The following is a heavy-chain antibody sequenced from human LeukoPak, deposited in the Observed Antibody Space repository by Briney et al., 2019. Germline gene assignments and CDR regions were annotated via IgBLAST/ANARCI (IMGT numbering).Heavy chain of an antibody. Sequence: PGGSLRLPCAASGFTFSSYGFHWVRQAPGKGLEWVAVIWYDGSNIHYAESVKGRFTISRDNSRDTLYLHMNSLRPEDTAVYYCARDFYTGMFDYWGQGTLVTVSS. D-gene: IGHD3-10*02. CDR2: IWYDGSNI. CDR3: ARDFYTGMFDY. CDR1: GFTFSSYG. J-gene: IGHJ4*02. V-gene: IGHV3-33*01.